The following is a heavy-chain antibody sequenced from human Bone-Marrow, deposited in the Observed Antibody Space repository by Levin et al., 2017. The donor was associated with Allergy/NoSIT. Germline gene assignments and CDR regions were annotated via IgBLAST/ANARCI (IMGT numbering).Heavy chain of an antibody. Sequence: GESLKISCAGSGFPFSSYTMTWVRRAPGRGLEWVASIGGTGYDTYYADSVRGRFTISRDNSRDSVYLQMDSLRGDDTAFYYCAKDTAYSTTWFWDHWGQGTLVSVSS. V-gene: IGHV3-23*01. CDR1: GFPFSSYT. J-gene: IGHJ4*02. D-gene: IGHD6-13*01. CDR3: AKDTAYSTTWFWDH. CDR2: IGGTGYDT.